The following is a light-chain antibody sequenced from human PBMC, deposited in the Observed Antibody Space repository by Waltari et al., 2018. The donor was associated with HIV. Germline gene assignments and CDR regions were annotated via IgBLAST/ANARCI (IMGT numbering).Light chain of an antibody. Sequence: EIVLTQSPGTLSLSPGESATLSCRASQSVSGNVAWYQQKPGQAPRLLIYGASTRATGIPARFSGSGSETEFTLTISSLQSEDFAVYHCHQYNDWWTFGQGTKVEI. CDR1: QSVSGN. CDR3: HQYNDWWT. V-gene: IGKV3-15*01. CDR2: GAS. J-gene: IGKJ1*01.